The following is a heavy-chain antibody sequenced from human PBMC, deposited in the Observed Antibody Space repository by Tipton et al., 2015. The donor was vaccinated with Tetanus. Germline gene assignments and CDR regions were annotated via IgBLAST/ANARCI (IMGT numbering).Heavy chain of an antibody. CDR2: IVPLFGSA. J-gene: IGHJ3*02. CDR1: GNTFSSST. V-gene: IGHV1-69*06. CDR3: ATVGAGLRRREGPLDS. Sequence: QSGAEVKKPGSSMRLSCKASGNTFSSSTLSWVRQAPGHGLKWMGMIVPLFGSAYYAQKSQDRVTITADKSASTAYLDLRSLKSDDTAVYYCATVGAGLRRREGPLDSWGQGTMVTVSS. D-gene: IGHD1-1*01.